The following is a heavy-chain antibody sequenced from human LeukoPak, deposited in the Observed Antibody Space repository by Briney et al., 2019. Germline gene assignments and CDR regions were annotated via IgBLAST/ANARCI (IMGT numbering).Heavy chain of an antibody. V-gene: IGHV3-74*01. D-gene: IGHD6-6*01. J-gene: IGHJ4*02. CDR2: VSPTGSTT. Sequence: GGSLRLSCTASGFSFSGHWMHWARQLPGKGLVWVSRVSPTGSTTSYADSVRGRFTVSRDNAKNTLYLQVNNLRAEDMAVYYCARGPNSNWSGLDFWGQGTLLTVSS. CDR1: GFSFSGHW. CDR3: ARGPNSNWSGLDF.